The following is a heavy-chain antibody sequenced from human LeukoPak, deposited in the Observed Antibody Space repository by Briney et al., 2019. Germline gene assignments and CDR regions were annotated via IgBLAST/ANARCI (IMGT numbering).Heavy chain of an antibody. CDR1: GYSISSGFY. J-gene: IGHJ4*02. D-gene: IGHD2-15*01. CDR2: VYETGTT. V-gene: IGHV4-38-2*02. Sequence: SETLSLTCTVSGYSISSGFYWGWIRQPPGKGLQWVGSVYETGTTYYNPSLKSRVTISVDTSKNQVFLKLSSVTAADTAVFYCARMVVPDYFDNWGQGTLVTVSS. CDR3: ARMVVPDYFDN.